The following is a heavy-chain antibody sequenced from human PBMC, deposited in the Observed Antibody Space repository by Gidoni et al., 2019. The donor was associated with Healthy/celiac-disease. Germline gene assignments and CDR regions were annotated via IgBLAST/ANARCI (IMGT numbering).Heavy chain of an antibody. V-gene: IGHV3-21*01. CDR2: ISSSSSYI. CDR3: ASKTDCSSTSCYTSAFDI. J-gene: IGHJ3*02. Sequence: LEWVSSISSSSSYIYYADSVKGRFTISRDNAKNSLYLQMNSLRAEDTAVYYCASKTDCSSTSCYTSAFDIWGQGTMVTVSS. D-gene: IGHD2-2*02.